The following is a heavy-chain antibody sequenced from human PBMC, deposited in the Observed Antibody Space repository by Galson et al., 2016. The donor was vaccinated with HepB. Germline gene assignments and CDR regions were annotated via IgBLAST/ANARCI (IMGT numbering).Heavy chain of an antibody. J-gene: IGHJ4*02. CDR3: ARDVDGNYLFDY. CDR1: GGSFDSYY. CDR2: ISVSEST. Sequence: TCTVSGGSFDSYYWSWIRQPAGKGLEWIGRISVSESTKYNPPLKSRVSMSIDRSKKHFSLKLSSPTAADTAVYYCARDVDGNYLFDYWGQGILVTVSS. V-gene: IGHV4-4*07. D-gene: IGHD1-7*01.